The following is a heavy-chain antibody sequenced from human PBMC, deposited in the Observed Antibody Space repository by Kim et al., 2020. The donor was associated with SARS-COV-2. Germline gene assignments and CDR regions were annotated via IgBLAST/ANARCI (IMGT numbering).Heavy chain of an antibody. J-gene: IGHJ4*02. CDR1: GGSFSGYY. V-gene: IGHV4-34*01. Sequence: SETLSLTCAVYGGSFSGYYWSWIRQPPGKGLEWIGEINHSGSTNYNPSLKSRVTISVDTSKNQFSLKLSSVTAADTAVYYCARWGGLWFGGRALNYWGQGTLVTVSS. CDR3: ARWGGLWFGGRALNY. CDR2: INHSGST. D-gene: IGHD3-10*01.